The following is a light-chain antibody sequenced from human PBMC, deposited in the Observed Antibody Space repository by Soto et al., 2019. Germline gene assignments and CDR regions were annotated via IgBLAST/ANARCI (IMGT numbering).Light chain of an antibody. CDR2: GAS. J-gene: IGKJ2*01. Sequence: IVLTQSPGTLSLSPGERATLSCRASRSVSSNYLAWYQQKPGQATRLLIYGASSRATGIPDRFSGSGSGTDFILTISRLEPEDFAVYYCQQYSTSPYTFGQGTKLDIK. CDR3: QQYSTSPYT. V-gene: IGKV3-20*01. CDR1: RSVSSNY.